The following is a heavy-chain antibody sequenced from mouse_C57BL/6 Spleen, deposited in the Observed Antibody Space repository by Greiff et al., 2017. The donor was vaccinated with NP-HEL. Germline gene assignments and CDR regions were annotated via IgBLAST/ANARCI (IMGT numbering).Heavy chain of an antibody. V-gene: IGHV1-4*01. CDR2: INPSSGYT. J-gene: IGHJ4*01. D-gene: IGHD2-10*02. CDR3: ARGPYGNYDYAMDY. Sequence: QVQLQQSGAELARPGASVKMSCKASGYTFTSYTMHWVKQRPGQGLEWIGYINPSSGYTKYNQKFKDKATLTADKSSSTAYMQLSSLTSEDSAVYYCARGPYGNYDYAMDYWGQGTSVTVSS. CDR1: GYTFTSYT.